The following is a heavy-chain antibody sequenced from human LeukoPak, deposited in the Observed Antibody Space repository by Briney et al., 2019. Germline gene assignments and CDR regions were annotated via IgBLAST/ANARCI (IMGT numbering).Heavy chain of an antibody. J-gene: IGHJ4*02. CDR3: SRRGRGNYSKVFDY. V-gene: IGHV5-10-1*01. D-gene: IGHD3-10*01. Sequence: GESLKISCKGSGYRFTSYWISWVRQMPGRGREWMGRVDPSDSYTNFSPSFEGPVTISADKSISTAYLQCNILNASGPALHYLSRRGRGNYSKVFDYWGQGTLVTVSS. CDR1: GYRFTSYW. CDR2: VDPSDSYT.